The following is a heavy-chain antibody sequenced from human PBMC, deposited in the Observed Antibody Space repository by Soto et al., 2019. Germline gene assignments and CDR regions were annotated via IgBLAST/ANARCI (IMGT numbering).Heavy chain of an antibody. J-gene: IGHJ6*02. CDR3: ARHVGEWERADYYYYGMDV. V-gene: IGHV5-51*01. CDR2: IFSSDSSA. Sequence: GESLKISCKASGFTFSSYSLGWVRHMPGKGLQWMGNIFSSDSSAKYSPSFVGQVTISVDRSINTAYLQWSSLKASDTAIYYCARHVGEWERADYYYYGMDVWGQGTTVTVSS. D-gene: IGHD1-26*01. CDR1: GFTFSSYS.